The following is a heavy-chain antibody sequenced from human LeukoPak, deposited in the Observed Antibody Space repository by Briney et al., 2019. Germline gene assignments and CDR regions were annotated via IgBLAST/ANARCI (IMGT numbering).Heavy chain of an antibody. Sequence: SQTLSLTCTVSGGSISSADYYWSWIRQPPGKGLEWIGYIYYSGSTYYNPSLKSRVTIFGDTSKNQFFLRLSSVTAADTAVYYCASTLRFLPYRRFDYWGQRTLVTVPS. D-gene: IGHD3-3*01. J-gene: IGHJ4*02. V-gene: IGHV4-30-4*08. CDR1: GGSISSADYY. CDR3: ASTLRFLPYRRFDY. CDR2: IYYSGST.